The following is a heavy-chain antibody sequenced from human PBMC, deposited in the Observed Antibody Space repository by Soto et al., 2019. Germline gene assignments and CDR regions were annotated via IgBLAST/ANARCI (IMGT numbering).Heavy chain of an antibody. CDR1: GFTFSSYA. CDR3: APRPHYYDSRGYPSDFDY. D-gene: IGHD3-22*01. CDR2: ISGSGGST. Sequence: LRLSCAASGFTFSSYAMSWVRQAPGKGLEWVSAISGSGGSTYYADSVKGRFTISRDNSKNTLYLQMNSLRAEDTAVYYCAPRPHYYDSRGYPSDFDYWGQGTLVTVSS. J-gene: IGHJ4*02. V-gene: IGHV3-23*01.